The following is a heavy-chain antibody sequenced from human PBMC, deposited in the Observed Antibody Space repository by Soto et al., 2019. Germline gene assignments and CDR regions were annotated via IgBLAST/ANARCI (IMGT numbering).Heavy chain of an antibody. CDR3: ARVAGHKNARFDS. V-gene: IGHV1-2*02. Sequence: QVQLVQSGAEVKKPGASVKVSCKASGYSFTKYHVHWVRQAPGQGLEWMGWINPGSGDTNQAQKFQAGVSMTGDTSSTTPYMELNSLTSDDTAVYYCARVAGHKNARFDSWGQGALVTVSS. J-gene: IGHJ4*02. CDR1: GYSFTKYH. CDR2: INPGSGDT. D-gene: IGHD1-1*01.